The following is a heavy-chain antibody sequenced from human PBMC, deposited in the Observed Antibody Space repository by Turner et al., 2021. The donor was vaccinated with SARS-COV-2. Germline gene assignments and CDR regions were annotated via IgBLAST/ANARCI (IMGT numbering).Heavy chain of an antibody. J-gene: IGHJ5*02. CDR3: ARARGVDYYDSTGQRFDP. CDR2: IIPILGTA. CDR1: LSTFSSYA. V-gene: IGHV1-69*01. D-gene: IGHD3-22*01. Sequence: VQLVQSGAEVKNPGFSLKVSCNYSLSTFSSYAISWVRQAPGQGSEWMGGIIPILGTANYAQKFQGRVKITEEESTSTAYMELSSLRSEDTAVYYCARARGVDYYDSTGQRFDPWGQGTLVTVSS.